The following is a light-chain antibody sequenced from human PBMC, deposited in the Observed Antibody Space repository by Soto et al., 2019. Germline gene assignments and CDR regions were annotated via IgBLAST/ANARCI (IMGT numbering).Light chain of an antibody. CDR1: QSISIW. CDR3: QQYNGGSS. CDR2: DAS. J-gene: IGKJ1*01. V-gene: IGKV1-5*01. Sequence: DIQMTQAPSTLSASVGDRVTITCRASQSISIWLAWYQQKPGKAPELLIYDASSLASGVPSRFSGSGSGTEFTLTISGLQPDDFATYHCQQYNGGSSFGQGTKVDIK.